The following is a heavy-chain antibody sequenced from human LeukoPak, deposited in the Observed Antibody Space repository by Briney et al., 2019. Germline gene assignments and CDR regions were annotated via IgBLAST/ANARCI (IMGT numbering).Heavy chain of an antibody. CDR3: ARLTAYYDSSGYLAGNWFDP. V-gene: IGHV4-61*08. D-gene: IGHD3-22*01. CDR2: IYYSGST. CDR1: GGSISSGGYY. J-gene: IGHJ5*02. Sequence: SSETLSLTCTVSGGSISSGGYYWSWIRQHPGKGLEWIGYIYYSGSTNYNPSLKSRVTISVDTSKNQFSLKLSSVTAADTAVYYCARLTAYYDSSGYLAGNWFDPWGQGTLVTVSS.